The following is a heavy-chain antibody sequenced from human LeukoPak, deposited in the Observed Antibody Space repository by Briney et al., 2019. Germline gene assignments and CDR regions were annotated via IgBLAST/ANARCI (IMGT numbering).Heavy chain of an antibody. CDR1: GFTFSSYS. J-gene: IGHJ4*02. Sequence: GGSLRLSCAASGFTFSSYSMNWVRQAPGKGLEWVSSISSSSSYIYYADSVKGRFTISRDNAKNSLYLQMNSLRAEDTAVYYCARLYCSGGSCYDNYWGQGTLVTVSS. CDR2: ISSSSSYI. CDR3: ARLYCSGGSCYDNY. D-gene: IGHD2-15*01. V-gene: IGHV3-21*01.